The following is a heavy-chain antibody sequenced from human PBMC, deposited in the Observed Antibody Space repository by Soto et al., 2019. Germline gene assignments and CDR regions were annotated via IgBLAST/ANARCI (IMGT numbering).Heavy chain of an antibody. J-gene: IGHJ6*02. V-gene: IGHV1-18*01. D-gene: IGHD3-16*01. CDR2: ISPYTGNT. Sequence: QVQLVQSGADVKKPGASVKVSCKASGYIFVNSGLAWVRQAPGQGLEWMGWISPYTGNTHSASKVQGRLTMTTDTSTSTAYMDLGSLTSDDTAVYYCVMVDNYVTPTPQDVWGQGTTVTVSS. CDR3: VMVDNYVTPTPQDV. CDR1: GYIFVNSG.